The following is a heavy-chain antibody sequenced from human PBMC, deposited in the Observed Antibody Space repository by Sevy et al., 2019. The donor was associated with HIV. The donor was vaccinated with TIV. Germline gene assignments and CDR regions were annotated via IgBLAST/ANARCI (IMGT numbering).Heavy chain of an antibody. D-gene: IGHD2-2*01. Sequence: GGSLRLSCAASGFTFSNAWMSWVRQAPGKGLEWVGRIKSKTDGGTREYAAPVKGRFTISRDDSKNTLYLQMNSLKTEETAVYYCTTDRGYCSSTSGSMEYFQHWGQGTLVTVSS. CDR2: IKSKTDGGTR. V-gene: IGHV3-15*01. CDR3: TTDRGYCSSTSGSMEYFQH. J-gene: IGHJ1*01. CDR1: GFTFSNAW.